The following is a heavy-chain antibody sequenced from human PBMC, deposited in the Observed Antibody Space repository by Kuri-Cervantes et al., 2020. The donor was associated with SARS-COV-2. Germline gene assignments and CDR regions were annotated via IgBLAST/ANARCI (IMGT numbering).Heavy chain of an antibody. Sequence: SVKVSCKASGGTFSSYAISWVRQAPGQGLEWMGGIIPIFGTPNYAQKFQGRVTITADESTSTAYMELSSLRSEDTAVYYCARGEGSGYLYTSEYFQHWGQGTLVIFSS. CDR3: ARGEGSGYLYTSEYFQH. CDR1: GGTFSSYA. V-gene: IGHV1-69*13. J-gene: IGHJ1*01. D-gene: IGHD3-22*01. CDR2: IIPIFGTP.